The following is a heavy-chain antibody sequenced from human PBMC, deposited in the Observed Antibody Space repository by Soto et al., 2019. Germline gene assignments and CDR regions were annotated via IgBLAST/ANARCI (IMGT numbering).Heavy chain of an antibody. J-gene: IGHJ6*02. CDR2: INHSGST. CDR3: ARGAVVISEYYGMDV. CDR1: GGSFSGYY. V-gene: IGHV4-34*01. D-gene: IGHD2-21*01. Sequence: QVQLQQWGAGLLKPSETLSLTCAVYGGSFSGYYWSWIRQPPGKGLEWIGEINHSGSTNYNPSLNRRVTISVDTSKNQFALKLRSVTASDTAVYYCARGAVVISEYYGMDVWGQGTTVTVSS.